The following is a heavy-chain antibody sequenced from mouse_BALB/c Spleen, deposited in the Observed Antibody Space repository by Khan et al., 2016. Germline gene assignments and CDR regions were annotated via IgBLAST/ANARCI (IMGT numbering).Heavy chain of an antibody. J-gene: IGHJ2*01. CDR1: VFNIKDYY. V-gene: IGHV14-4*02. CDR3: NAIYYGNDVYFDY. D-gene: IGHD2-2*01. Sequence: VQLQQPGAELVRSGASVKLSCTASVFNIKDYYMHWVKQRPEQGLEWIGWIDPENGDTEYAPKFQGKATMTADTSSNAAYLQFSSLTSEDSAVCYCNAIYYGNDVYFDYWGQGTTLTVSS. CDR2: IDPENGDT.